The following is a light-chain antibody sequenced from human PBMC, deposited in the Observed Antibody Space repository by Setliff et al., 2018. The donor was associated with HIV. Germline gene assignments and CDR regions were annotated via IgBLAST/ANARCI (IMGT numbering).Light chain of an antibody. Sequence: SALAQPPSVSGSPGQSVTISCPGTSSDVGGYNRVSWYQQPPGTAPQLMIYDVSSRPSGVPDRFSGSKSGYTASLTISGLQAEDEADYYCSSYTSSSTPYVFGTGTKVTVL. CDR2: DVS. CDR1: SSDVGGYNR. J-gene: IGLJ1*01. V-gene: IGLV2-18*02. CDR3: SSYTSSSTPYV.